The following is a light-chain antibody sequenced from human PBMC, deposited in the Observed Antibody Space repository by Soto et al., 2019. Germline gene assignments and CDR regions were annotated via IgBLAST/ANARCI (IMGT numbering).Light chain of an antibody. CDR1: QTVGSF. CDR3: QQRYNWPPLT. V-gene: IGKV3-11*01. J-gene: IGKJ4*01. CDR2: NTS. Sequence: EIVLTQSPATLSLSPGERATLSCRASQTVGSFLAWYQHKPGQAPRLLIYNTSKRANGIPARFSGSGSETDFTLTISSLEPEDFAVYYCQQRYNWPPLTFGGGTKVEMK.